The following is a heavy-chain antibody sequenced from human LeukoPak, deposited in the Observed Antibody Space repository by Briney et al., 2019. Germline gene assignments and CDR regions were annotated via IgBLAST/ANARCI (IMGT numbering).Heavy chain of an antibody. CDR2: IAYSRST. J-gene: IGHJ4*02. V-gene: IGHV4-31*03. Sequence: PQTLSLTCPLSGGSTRSGRSYWTWIRQYRGKGLEWIGFIAYSRSTNYNPTLKSRVTISVDTSESQFSLNLSSVTAADTAVYYCARGEHRIVSGYYFDHWDQGTLITVSS. D-gene: IGHD5/OR15-5a*01. CDR3: ARGEHRIVSGYYFDH. CDR1: GGSTRSGRSY.